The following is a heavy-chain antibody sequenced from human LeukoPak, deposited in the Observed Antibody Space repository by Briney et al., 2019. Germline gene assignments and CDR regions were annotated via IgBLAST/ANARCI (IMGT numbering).Heavy chain of an antibody. D-gene: IGHD1-7*01. CDR3: ARDDRIDWNYGSDAFDI. Sequence: PGGSLRLSCTASGFTFSNFWMGWVRQAPGKGLEWVANIKQDDTEKFYLGSVKGRFTISRDNAKNSLYLQMNSLRVEDTAVYYCARDDRIDWNYGSDAFDIWGQGTMVTVSS. V-gene: IGHV3-7*01. J-gene: IGHJ3*02. CDR2: IKQDDTEK. CDR1: GFTFSNFW.